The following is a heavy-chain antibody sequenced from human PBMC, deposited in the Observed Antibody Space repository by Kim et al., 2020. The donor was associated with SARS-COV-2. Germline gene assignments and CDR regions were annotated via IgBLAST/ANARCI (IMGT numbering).Heavy chain of an antibody. V-gene: IGHV3-74*01. CDR3: TRAYCDVDCYLFAP. CDR1: GFTFSSYW. D-gene: IGHD2-21*02. CDR2: IKDDGTMT. Sequence: GGSLRLSCAASGFTFSSYWMQWVRQGPAKGLQWVSRIKDDGTMTNYANSVKGRFTVSRDNAKNTLYLQMNSLRAEDTAIYYCTRAYCDVDCYLFAPWGQGTLVTVSS. J-gene: IGHJ5*02.